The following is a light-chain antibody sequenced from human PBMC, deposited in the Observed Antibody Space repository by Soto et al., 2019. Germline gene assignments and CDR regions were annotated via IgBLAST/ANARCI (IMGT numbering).Light chain of an antibody. V-gene: IGKV3-20*01. J-gene: IGKJ2*01. Sequence: EIGLTQSPGTLSLSPGERATLSCRASQSVSSSYLAWYQQKPGQAPRLLIYGASSRATGIPDRFSGNGSGTDFTLTISRLDPEDFAVYYCQQYGSSPPYTFGQGTKLEIK. CDR3: QQYGSSPPYT. CDR1: QSVSSSY. CDR2: GAS.